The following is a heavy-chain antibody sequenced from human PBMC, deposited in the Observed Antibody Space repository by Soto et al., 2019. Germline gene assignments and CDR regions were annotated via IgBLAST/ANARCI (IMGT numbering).Heavy chain of an antibody. CDR3: ARDPTTGTPNPYGLDV. D-gene: IGHD4-17*01. J-gene: IGHJ6*02. Sequence: QVQLVESGGGLVQPGGSLRLSCAASGFTFSDYYMSWIRQAPGKGLEWVSYISSSGGTIYYADSVKGRFTISRDTAKNSLYLQMNSLRAEDTAVYYCARDPTTGTPNPYGLDVWGQGTTVTVSS. V-gene: IGHV3-11*01. CDR2: ISSSGGTI. CDR1: GFTFSDYY.